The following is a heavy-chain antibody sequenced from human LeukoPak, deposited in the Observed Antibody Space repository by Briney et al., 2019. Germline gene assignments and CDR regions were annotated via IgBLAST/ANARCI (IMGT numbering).Heavy chain of an antibody. V-gene: IGHV1-18*01. J-gene: IGHJ4*02. CDR3: GRALLGGSDIYTPFSY. CDR2: INPNNGNT. Sequence: GASVKVSCKASGYTFTNYGISWVRQAPGQGLEWMGRINPNNGNTNYAQKLQGRVTMTTDTSTSTAYMELRSLRSDDTAVYYCGRALLGGSDIYTPFSYWGQGTLVTVSS. CDR1: GYTFTNYG. D-gene: IGHD3-10*01.